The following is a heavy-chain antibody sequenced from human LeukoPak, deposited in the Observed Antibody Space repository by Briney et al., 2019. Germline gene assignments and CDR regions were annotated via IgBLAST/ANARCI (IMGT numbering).Heavy chain of an antibody. CDR3: ASTWGIYDSSGYHFDY. D-gene: IGHD3-22*01. V-gene: IGHV4-59*01. J-gene: IGHJ4*02. CDR1: GGSISSYY. CDR2: IYYSGST. Sequence: SETLSLTCTVSGGSISSYYWSWIRQPPGKGLEWIGYIYYSGSTNYNPSLKSRVTISVDTSKNQFSLKLSSVTAADTAVYYCASTWGIYDSSGYHFDYWGQGTLVTVSS.